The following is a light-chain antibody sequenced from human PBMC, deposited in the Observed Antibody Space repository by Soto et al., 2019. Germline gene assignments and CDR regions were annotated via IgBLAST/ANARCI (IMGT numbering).Light chain of an antibody. CDR1: QSINKY. CDR2: AAS. J-gene: IGKJ1*01. CDR3: QQTYRIPRT. Sequence: DIQMTQSPSSLSASVGDRDTITCRASQSINKYLNWYQQKPGTAPQLLIYAASSLQSGVPSRFSGSGSGTDFTLFISSLQPEDFATYYCQQTYRIPRTFGQGTKVEIK. V-gene: IGKV1-39*01.